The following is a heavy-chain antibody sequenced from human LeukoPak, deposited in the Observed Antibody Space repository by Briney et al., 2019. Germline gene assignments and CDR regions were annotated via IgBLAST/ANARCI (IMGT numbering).Heavy chain of an antibody. D-gene: IGHD4-23*01. Sequence: PSETLSLTCTVSGGSISSSSYYWGWIRQPPGKGLEWIGSIYYSGSTYYNPSLESRVTISVDTSKNQFSLKLSSVTAADTAVYYCARRGGKSSRGYFDYWGQGTLVTVSS. V-gene: IGHV4-39*01. CDR2: IYYSGST. J-gene: IGHJ4*02. CDR1: GGSISSSSYY. CDR3: ARRGGKSSRGYFDY.